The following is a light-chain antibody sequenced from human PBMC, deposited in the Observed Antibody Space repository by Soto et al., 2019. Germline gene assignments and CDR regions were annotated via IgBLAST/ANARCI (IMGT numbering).Light chain of an antibody. J-gene: IGKJ1*01. CDR1: QSISSW. V-gene: IGKV1-5*01. CDR2: DAS. CDR3: QQYNSYWGT. Sequence: DIQMTQSPSTLSASVGDRVTITCRASQSISSWLAWYQQKPGKAPKLLIYDASSLESGVPSRFSGSGSGTKFTLTISSLQPDDFATYYCQQYNSYWGTFGQGTKVEIK.